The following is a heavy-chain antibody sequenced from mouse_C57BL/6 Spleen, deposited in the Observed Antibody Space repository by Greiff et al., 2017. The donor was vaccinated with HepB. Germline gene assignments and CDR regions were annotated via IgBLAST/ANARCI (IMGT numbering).Heavy chain of an antibody. CDR1: GFNIKDYY. V-gene: IGHV14-2*01. CDR3: ARDGSMGDYAMDY. CDR2: IDPEDGET. Sequence: VQLKESGAELVKPGASVKLSCTASGFNIKDYYMPWVKQRTEQGLEWIGRIDPEDGETKYAPNFQGKATITADTSSNTASLQLSSRTSEDTAVYYWARDGSMGDYAMDYWGQGTSDTVSS. J-gene: IGHJ4*01. D-gene: IGHD2-10*02.